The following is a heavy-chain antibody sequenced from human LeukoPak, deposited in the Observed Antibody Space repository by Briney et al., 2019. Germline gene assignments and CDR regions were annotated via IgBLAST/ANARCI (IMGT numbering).Heavy chain of an antibody. Sequence: GRSLRLSCAASGFTFSSYAMHWVRQAPGKGLEWVAVISYDGSNKYYADSVKGRFTISRDNSKNTLYLQMNSLRAEDTAVYYCARDSYDFWSGYSKRHRGAFDIWGQGTMVTVSS. CDR3: ARDSYDFWSGYSKRHRGAFDI. J-gene: IGHJ3*02. CDR2: ISYDGSNK. V-gene: IGHV3-30*04. D-gene: IGHD3-3*01. CDR1: GFTFSSYA.